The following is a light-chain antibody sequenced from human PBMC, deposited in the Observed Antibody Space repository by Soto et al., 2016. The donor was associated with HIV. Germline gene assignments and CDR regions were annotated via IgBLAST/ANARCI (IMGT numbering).Light chain of an antibody. Sequence: SYELTQPPSVSVAPGKTARITCGGNNIGSKSVHWYQQKPGQAPVLVVYDDSDRPPXGIPERFSGSNSGNTATLTISRVEAGDEADYYCQVWDSSYVFGTGTKVTVL. CDR1: NIGSKS. CDR3: QVWDSSYV. V-gene: IGLV3-21*03. CDR2: DDS. J-gene: IGLJ1*01.